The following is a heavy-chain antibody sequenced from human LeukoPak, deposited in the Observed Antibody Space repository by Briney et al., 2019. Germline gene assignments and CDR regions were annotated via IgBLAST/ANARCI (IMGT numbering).Heavy chain of an antibody. V-gene: IGHV3-30*02. J-gene: IGHJ4*02. Sequence: GGSLRLSCAASGFTFNNYGMHWVRQAPGKGLEWVAFVYYHGNTKYYAASVKGRFTISRDNSRNSLYIQMNSLRTEDTAVYYCAKVLEATWEPTDYWGQGTLVTVSS. CDR1: GFTFNNYG. CDR3: AKVLEATWEPTDY. D-gene: IGHD1-26*01. CDR2: VYYHGNTK.